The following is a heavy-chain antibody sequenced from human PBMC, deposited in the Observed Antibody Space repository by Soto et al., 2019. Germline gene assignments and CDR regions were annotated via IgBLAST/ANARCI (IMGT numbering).Heavy chain of an antibody. D-gene: IGHD4-17*01. CDR3: ASYGDYDAFDI. CDR2: ISGSGGST. Sequence: GGSLRLSRADPGFNFSSYAMSWVRQAPGKGLEWVSAISGSGGSTYYADSVKGRFTISRDNSKNTLYLQMNSLRAEDTAVYYCASYGDYDAFDIWGQGTMVTVSS. CDR1: GFNFSSYA. J-gene: IGHJ3*02. V-gene: IGHV3-23*01.